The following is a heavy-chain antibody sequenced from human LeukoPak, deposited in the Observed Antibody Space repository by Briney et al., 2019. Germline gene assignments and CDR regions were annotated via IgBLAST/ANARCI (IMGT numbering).Heavy chain of an antibody. D-gene: IGHD2-2*01. Sequence: SETLSLTCAVYGGSFSGYYCSWIRQPPGKGLGWIGEINHSGSTNYNPSLKSRVTISVDTSKNQFSLKLSSVTAADTAVYYCARLAMGISSRRSTSCLTFDYWGQGTLVTVSS. V-gene: IGHV4-34*01. CDR1: GGSFSGYY. CDR2: INHSGST. CDR3: ARLAMGISSRRSTSCLTFDY. J-gene: IGHJ4*02.